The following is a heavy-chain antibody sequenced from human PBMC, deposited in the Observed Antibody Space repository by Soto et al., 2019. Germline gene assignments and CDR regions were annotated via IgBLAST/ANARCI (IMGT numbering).Heavy chain of an antibody. J-gene: IGHJ4*02. Sequence: SGPTLVNPTQTLTLTCTFSGFSLSTSGVGVGWIRQPPGKALEWLALIYWDDDKRYSPSQKSRLTVTKDTSKNQVVLTMTNMDPVDTGTYYCAHRRRLALLDYWGQGTRVTVSS. CDR1: GFSLSTSGVG. CDR3: AHRRRLALLDY. CDR2: IYWDDDK. D-gene: IGHD3-22*01. V-gene: IGHV2-5*02.